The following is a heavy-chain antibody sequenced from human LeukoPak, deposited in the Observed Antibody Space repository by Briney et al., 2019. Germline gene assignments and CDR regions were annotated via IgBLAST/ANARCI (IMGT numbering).Heavy chain of an antibody. Sequence: SVKVSCKASGGTFSSYAISWVRQAPGQGLEWMGGIIPIFGTANYAQKFQGRVTITADESTSTAYMELSSLRSEDTAVYYCARAPSADNYYYYYMDVWGKGTTVTVSS. J-gene: IGHJ6*03. CDR3: ARAPSADNYYYYYMDV. CDR2: IIPIFGTA. CDR1: GGTFSSYA. V-gene: IGHV1-69*13.